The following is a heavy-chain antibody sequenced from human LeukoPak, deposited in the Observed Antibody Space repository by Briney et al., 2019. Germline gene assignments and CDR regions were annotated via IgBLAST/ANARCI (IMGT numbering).Heavy chain of an antibody. V-gene: IGHV4-39*02. D-gene: IGHD5-18*01. J-gene: IGHJ4*02. CDR3: AREADTAIRY. CDR2: VYYRRST. Sequence: SETLSLTCTVSGGSIISSNYYWGWIRQPPGKGLEWIGNVYYRRSTYYNPSLKSRVTISVDASKNQVSLKLRSVTAADTAIHYCAREADTAIRYWGQGTLVTVSS. CDR1: GGSIISSNYY.